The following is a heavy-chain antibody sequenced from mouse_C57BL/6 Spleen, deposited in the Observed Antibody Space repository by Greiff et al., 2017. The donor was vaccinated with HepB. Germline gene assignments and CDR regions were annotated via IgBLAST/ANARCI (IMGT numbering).Heavy chain of an antibody. Sequence: QVQLKESGPELVKPGASVKISCKASGYAFSSSWMHWVKQRPGKGLEWIGRIYPGDGDTNYNGKFKGKTTLTADKSASTAYMQLSSLTSAESAVYFCGRSWVVAGGFDYWGQGTTRTVSS. V-gene: IGHV1-82*01. CDR1: GYAFSSSW. CDR3: GRSWVVAGGFDY. J-gene: IGHJ2*01. CDR2: IYPGDGDT. D-gene: IGHD1-1*01.